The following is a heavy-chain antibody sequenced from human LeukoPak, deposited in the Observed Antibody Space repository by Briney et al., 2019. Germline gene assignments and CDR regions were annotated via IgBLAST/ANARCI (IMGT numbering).Heavy chain of an antibody. Sequence: GGSLRLSCAASGFTFSSYAMSWVRQAPGKGLEWVSSISGSGNRTYYVDSVKGRFTISRDNSKNTVYLQMNSLRAEDTAVYYCAKDRDGYNPDYWGQGTLVSVSS. CDR2: ISGSGNRT. CDR1: GFTFSSYA. D-gene: IGHD5-24*01. CDR3: AKDRDGYNPDY. V-gene: IGHV3-23*01. J-gene: IGHJ4*02.